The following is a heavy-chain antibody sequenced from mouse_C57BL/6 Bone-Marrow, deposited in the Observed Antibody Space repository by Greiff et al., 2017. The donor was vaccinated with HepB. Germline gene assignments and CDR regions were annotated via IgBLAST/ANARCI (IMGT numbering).Heavy chain of an antibody. CDR2: INPGSGGT. V-gene: IGHV1-54*01. CDR3: ARGEWLLPDY. J-gene: IGHJ2*01. Sequence: VQLQQSGAELVRPGTSVKVSCKASGYAFTNYLIEWVKQRPGQGLEWIGVINPGSGGTNYNEKFKGKATLTADKSSSTAYMQLSSLTSEDSAVYFCARGEWLLPDYWGQGTTLTVSS. CDR1: GYAFTNYL. D-gene: IGHD2-3*01.